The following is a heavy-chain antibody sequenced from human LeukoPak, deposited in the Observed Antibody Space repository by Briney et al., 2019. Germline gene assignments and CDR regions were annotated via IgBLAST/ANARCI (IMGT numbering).Heavy chain of an antibody. J-gene: IGHJ4*02. CDR3: ARQFTMIVGEELDY. CDR2: MYYSGST. V-gene: IGHV4-59*01. Sequence: PSETLSLTCTVSGGSISSSYWSWIRQPPGKGLEWIGYMYYSGSTNYNPSLKSRVTISVDTSKNQFSLKLSSVTAADTAVYYCARQFTMIVGEELDYWGQGTLVTVSS. CDR1: GGSISSSY. D-gene: IGHD3-22*01.